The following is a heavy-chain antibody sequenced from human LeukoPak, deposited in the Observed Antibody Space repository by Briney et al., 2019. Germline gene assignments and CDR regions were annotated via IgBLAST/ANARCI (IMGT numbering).Heavy chain of an antibody. Sequence: ASVKVSCKASGYTFTSYGISWVRQAPGQGLEWMGWISAYNGNTNYAQKLQGRVTITADESTTTAYMELSSLRSEDTAVYYCARSDPYYYYMDAWGKGTTVTISS. V-gene: IGHV1-18*01. CDR3: ARSDPYYYYMDA. J-gene: IGHJ6*03. D-gene: IGHD2-15*01. CDR1: GYTFTSYG. CDR2: ISAYNGNT.